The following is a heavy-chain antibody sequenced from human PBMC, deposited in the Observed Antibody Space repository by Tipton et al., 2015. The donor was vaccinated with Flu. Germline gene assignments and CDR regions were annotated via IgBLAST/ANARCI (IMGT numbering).Heavy chain of an antibody. Sequence: TLSLTCTVSGDSISSYYWSWIRQPPGKGLEWIGYIYYSGSTNYNPSLKSRVTISVDTSKTQVSLRLSSVTAADTAVYYCARDRRTYTTGDYPVRYFDFWGPGTLVAVSS. CDR3: ARDRRTYTTGDYPVRYFDF. J-gene: IGHJ4*02. V-gene: IGHV4-59*01. CDR2: IYYSGST. D-gene: IGHD4-17*01. CDR1: GDSISSYY.